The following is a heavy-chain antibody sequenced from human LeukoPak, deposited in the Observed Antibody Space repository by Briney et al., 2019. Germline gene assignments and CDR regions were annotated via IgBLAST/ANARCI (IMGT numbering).Heavy chain of an antibody. J-gene: IGHJ4*02. CDR1: GFTLNINA. CDR3: AEDRGLGQWLPYD. D-gene: IGHD6-19*01. V-gene: IGHV3-43*02. Sequence: GGSLRLSCAASGFTLNINAMPWVRQAPGKGLDWSSLISGDGGSTYYADSVKGRFTISRDNSRNSLYLQMNSLRTEDTALYYCAEDRGLGQWLPYDWGQGTLVTVSS. CDR2: ISGDGGST.